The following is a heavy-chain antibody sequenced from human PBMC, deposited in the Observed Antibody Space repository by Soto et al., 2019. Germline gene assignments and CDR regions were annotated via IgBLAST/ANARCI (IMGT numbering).Heavy chain of an antibody. J-gene: IGHJ5*02. CDR3: ARSGGYSNYEYNWFDP. CDR1: GFTFNTYS. V-gene: IGHV3-21*01. D-gene: IGHD4-4*01. Sequence: EVQLVESGGGLVKPGGSPRLSCAASGFTFNTYSMNWVRQAPGKGLEWVSSISSSSSYIFYADSVKGRFTVSRDNAKNSLYLQMNSLRAEDTAVYYCARSGGYSNYEYNWFDPWGQGTLVTVSS. CDR2: ISSSSSYI.